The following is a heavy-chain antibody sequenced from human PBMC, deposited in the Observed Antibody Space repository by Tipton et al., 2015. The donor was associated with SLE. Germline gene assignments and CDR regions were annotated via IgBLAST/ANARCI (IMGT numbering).Heavy chain of an antibody. V-gene: IGHV4-59*01. CDR1: GGSISSYY. CDR3: ASSKRGPGYGGYFDY. J-gene: IGHJ4*02. CDR2: IYYSGST. D-gene: IGHD5-12*01. Sequence: TLRLSCTVSGGSISSYYWSWIRQPPGKGLEWIGYIYYSGSTNYNPSLKSRVTISVDTSKNQFSLKLSSVTAADTAVYYCASSKRGPGYGGYFDYWGQGTLVTVSS.